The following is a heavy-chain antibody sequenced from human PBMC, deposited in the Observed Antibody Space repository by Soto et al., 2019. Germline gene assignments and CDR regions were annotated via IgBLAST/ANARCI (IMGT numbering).Heavy chain of an antibody. Sequence: EVQLVESGGGLVQPGRSLRLSCAASGFTFDDYAMHWVRQAPGKGLEWVSGISWNSGSIGYADSVKGRFTISRDNAKNSLYLQMNSLRAEDTAVYYCAKELPVTFGGVIEGGAFDYWGQGTLVTVSS. CDR2: ISWNSGSI. CDR3: AKELPVTFGGVIEGGAFDY. CDR1: GFTFDDYA. V-gene: IGHV3-9*01. D-gene: IGHD3-16*02. J-gene: IGHJ4*02.